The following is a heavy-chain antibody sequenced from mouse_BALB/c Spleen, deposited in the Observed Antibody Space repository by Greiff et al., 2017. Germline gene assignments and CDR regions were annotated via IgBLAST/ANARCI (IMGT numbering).Heavy chain of an antibody. D-gene: IGHD2-3*01. CDR2: ISSGSSTI. J-gene: IGHJ3*01. Sequence: EVMLVESGGGLVQPGGSRKLSCAASGFTFSSFGMHWVRQAPEKGLEWVAYISSGSSTIYYADTVKGRFTISRDNPKNTLFLQMTSLRSEDTAMYYCARDDGYEGFAYWGQGTLVTVSA. CDR1: GFTFSSFG. CDR3: ARDDGYEGFAY. V-gene: IGHV5-17*02.